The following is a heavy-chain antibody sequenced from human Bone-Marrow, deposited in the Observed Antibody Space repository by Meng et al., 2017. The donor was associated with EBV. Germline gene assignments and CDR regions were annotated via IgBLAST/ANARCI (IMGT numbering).Heavy chain of an antibody. V-gene: IGHV4-4*02. CDR2: ISQNGGT. CDR1: GGSMSGSTW. J-gene: IGHJ4*02. Sequence: LQESGPGLVEPSGTLSLTCAVSGGSMSGSTWWAWVRQPPGQGLEWIGEISQNGGTNYSPSLKSRVTISVDKSKNQFSLDLNSVAAADTAVYYCARAGSMTQLDYWGQGTLVTVSS. D-gene: IGHD3-10*01. CDR3: ARAGSMTQLDY.